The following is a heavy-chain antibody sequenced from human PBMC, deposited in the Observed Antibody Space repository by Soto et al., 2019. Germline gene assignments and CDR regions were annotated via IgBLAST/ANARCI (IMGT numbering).Heavy chain of an antibody. CDR1: GFTFSSYA. Sequence: EVQLLESGGDVVRPGGSLRLSCAASGFTFSSYAMGWVRQAPGKGLEWVSGVSRAGTYTFYADSVRGRFSISRDNSRDTVDLYMKALRGDDAAVYFCVKYTVTEDLGESWGQGTLVSVSS. CDR3: VKYTVTEDLGES. J-gene: IGHJ5*02. D-gene: IGHD3-16*01. V-gene: IGHV3-23*01. CDR2: VSRAGTYT.